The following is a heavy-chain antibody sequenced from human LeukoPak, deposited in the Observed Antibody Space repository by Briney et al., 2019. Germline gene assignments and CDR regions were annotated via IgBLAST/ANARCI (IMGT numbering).Heavy chain of an antibody. CDR3: ARALGIAVAGTGGSWFDP. J-gene: IGHJ5*02. D-gene: IGHD6-19*01. V-gene: IGHV1-2*02. CDR1: GYTFTGYY. Sequence: ASVKVSCKASGYTFTGYYMHWVRQAPGQGLEWMGWINPNSGGTNYAQKFQGRATMTRDTSISTAYMELSRLRSDDTAVYYCARALGIAVAGTGGSWFDPWGQGTLVTVSS. CDR2: INPNSGGT.